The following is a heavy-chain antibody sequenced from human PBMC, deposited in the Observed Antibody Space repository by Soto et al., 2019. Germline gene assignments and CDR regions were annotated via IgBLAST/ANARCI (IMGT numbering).Heavy chain of an antibody. D-gene: IGHD3-10*01. CDR1: GGTDSSYA. V-gene: IGHV1-69*01. CDR3: ARRGSRYYYGMDV. J-gene: IGHJ6*02. CDR2: IDPIFGTA. Sequence: SSVKVSCNASGGTDSSYAISWVLQAPGQGIEWMGGIDPIFGTANYAQKFQGRVTSTADESTSTAYMGLSSLRSEDTAVYYCARRGSRYYYGMDVWGQGTTVTVSS.